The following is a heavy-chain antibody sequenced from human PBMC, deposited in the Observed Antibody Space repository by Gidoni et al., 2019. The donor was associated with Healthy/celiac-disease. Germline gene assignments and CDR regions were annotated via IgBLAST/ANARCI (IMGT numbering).Heavy chain of an antibody. J-gene: IGHJ4*02. CDR1: GFTFSGSA. D-gene: IGHD3-22*01. CDR3: TRHGTDYYDSSGYYGLDY. V-gene: IGHV3-73*02. CDR2: IRSKANSYAT. Sequence: EVQLVESGGGWVQPGGSLKLSCAASGFTFSGSAMHWVRQPSGKGLEWVGRIRSKANSYATAYGASVKGRFTISRDDSKNTAYLQMNSLKTEDTAVYYCTRHGTDYYDSSGYYGLDYWGQGTLVTVSS.